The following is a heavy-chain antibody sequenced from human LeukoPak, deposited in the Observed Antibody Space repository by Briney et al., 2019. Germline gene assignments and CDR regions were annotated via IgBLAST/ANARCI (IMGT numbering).Heavy chain of an antibody. D-gene: IGHD3-3*01. J-gene: IGHJ4*02. Sequence: GGSLRLSCAASGFTFSSYAMSWVRQAPGKGLEWVSAISGSGGSTYYADSVKGRFTISRDNPKNTLYLQMNSLRAEDTAVYYCANFHSGFWSGYSAYWGQGTLVTVSS. CDR3: ANFHSGFWSGYSAY. V-gene: IGHV3-23*01. CDR2: ISGSGGST. CDR1: GFTFSSYA.